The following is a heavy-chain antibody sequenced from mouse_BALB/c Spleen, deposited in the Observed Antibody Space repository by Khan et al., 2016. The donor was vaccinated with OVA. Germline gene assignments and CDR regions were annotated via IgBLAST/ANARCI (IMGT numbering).Heavy chain of an antibody. Sequence: VQLKESGAELVRPGASVKISCKAVGYTFSNHHINWVKQRPGQGLDWIGYIIPYNDYTNYNQKFKGKATLTVDKSSSTAYMELSSLTSEDSAVYYCGRAWALRRNAWFSYWGQGTLVTVSA. V-gene: IGHV1S45*01. D-gene: IGHD2-4*01. CDR1: GYTFSNHH. CDR2: IIPYNDYT. CDR3: GRAWALRRNAWFSY. J-gene: IGHJ3*01.